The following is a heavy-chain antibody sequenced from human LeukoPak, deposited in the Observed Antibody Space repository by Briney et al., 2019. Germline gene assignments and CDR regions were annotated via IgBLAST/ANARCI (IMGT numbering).Heavy chain of an antibody. CDR3: ARHTVLSDGSAFDI. CDR1: GGIFSSYA. V-gene: IGHV1-69*13. CDR2: IIPIFDTA. J-gene: IGHJ3*02. Sequence: ASVTVSCKAAGGIFSSYAISWMRLAPGQGHGWVGGIIPIFDTANFAQKFQGRVTITADESTSTAYMELRSLRSEDTAVCYCARHTVLSDGSAFDIWGQGTMVTASS. D-gene: IGHD4-23*01.